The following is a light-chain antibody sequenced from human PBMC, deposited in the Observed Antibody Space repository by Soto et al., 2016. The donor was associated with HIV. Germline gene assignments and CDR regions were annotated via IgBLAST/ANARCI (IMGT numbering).Light chain of an antibody. CDR3: QVWDSSSDHPV. Sequence: SYELTQPPSVSVAPGKTARITCGGNNIGSKSVHWYQQKPGQAPVVVVYDNTDRPSGIPERFSGSNSGNTATLTISRVEAGDEADYYCQVWDSSSDHPVFAGGTKLTVL. V-gene: IGLV3-21*03. CDR2: DNT. J-gene: IGLJ2*01. CDR1: NIGSKS.